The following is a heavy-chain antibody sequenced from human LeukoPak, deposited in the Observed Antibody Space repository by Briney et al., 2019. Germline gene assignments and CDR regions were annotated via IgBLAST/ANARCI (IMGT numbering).Heavy chain of an antibody. Sequence: ASVKVSCKASGYTFTGYYMHWVRQAPGQGLEWVGWINPNSGGTNYAQKFQGRVTMARDTSISTAYMELSRLLSGDTAVYYCARGKTMVYCGGDCYRFDNWGQGTLVTVSS. CDR3: ARGKTMVYCGGDCYRFDN. V-gene: IGHV1-2*02. J-gene: IGHJ4*02. D-gene: IGHD2-21*02. CDR1: GYTFTGYY. CDR2: INPNSGGT.